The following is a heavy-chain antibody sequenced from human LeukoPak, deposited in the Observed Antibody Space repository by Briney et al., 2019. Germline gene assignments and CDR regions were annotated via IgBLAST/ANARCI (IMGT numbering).Heavy chain of an antibody. Sequence: SETLSLTCTVSGGSISSYHWSWLRQSPGKGLEWIGYIYYSGSTNYNPSLTSRVTISVDTSKNQFSLKLSSVTAADTAVYYCGSDYAWFDAFDIWGQGTMVTVSS. CDR1: GGSISSYH. CDR3: GSDYAWFDAFDI. V-gene: IGHV4-59*08. D-gene: IGHD5-12*01. CDR2: IYYSGST. J-gene: IGHJ3*02.